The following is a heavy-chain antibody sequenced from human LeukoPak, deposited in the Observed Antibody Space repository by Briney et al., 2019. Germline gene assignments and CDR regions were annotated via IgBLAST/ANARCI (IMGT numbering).Heavy chain of an antibody. CDR3: ARALTYGGFDY. CDR1: GGSISSYY. CDR2: IYYSGST. D-gene: IGHD4-17*01. J-gene: IGHJ4*02. Sequence: SETLSLTCTVSGGSISSYYWSWIRQPPGKGLEWIGYIYYSGSTNYNPSLKSRVTISVDTSKNQFSLKLSSVTAADTAVYYCARALTYGGFDYWGQGTLVTVSS. V-gene: IGHV4-59*12.